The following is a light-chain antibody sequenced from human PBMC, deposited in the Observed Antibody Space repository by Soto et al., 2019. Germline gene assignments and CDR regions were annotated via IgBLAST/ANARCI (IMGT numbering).Light chain of an antibody. CDR2: GAS. CDR3: QNYNGAPWT. CDR1: QGVTTN. Sequence: EIVMTQSPATLSVSPGERATLSCRASQGVTTNLAWYQQKPGQAPRLLIYGASTRATGIPARFSGSGSGTDFTLTISSLQPEDVATYYCQNYNGAPWTFGQGTKVEIK. J-gene: IGKJ1*01. V-gene: IGKV3-15*01.